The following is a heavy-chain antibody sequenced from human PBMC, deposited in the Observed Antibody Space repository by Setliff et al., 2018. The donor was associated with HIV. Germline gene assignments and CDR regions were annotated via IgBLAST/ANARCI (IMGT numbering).Heavy chain of an antibody. J-gene: IGHJ4*02. D-gene: IGHD4-17*01. CDR3: ARLSPPDDYGDLGGIDY. Sequence: PGESLTISCEASEFTFSSYEMNWVRQAPGKGLEWVSYISGSGSTIYYADSVKGRFTIFRDNAKNSLYLQLNSLRAEDTAVYYCARLSPPDDYGDLGGIDYWGQGTLVTVSS. V-gene: IGHV3-48*03. CDR2: ISGSGSTI. CDR1: EFTFSSYE.